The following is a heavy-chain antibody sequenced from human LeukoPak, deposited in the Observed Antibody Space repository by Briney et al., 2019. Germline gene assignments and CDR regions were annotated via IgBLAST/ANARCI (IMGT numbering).Heavy chain of an antibody. CDR1: VGTFSSYV. Sequence: GASVKVSCKASVGTFSSYVISWVRQAAGQGLEWMGRIRPILGTANYAQKFQGRVTITADKSTSTAYMELFSMRSEDTAVYYCARELGDGYNYYFDYWGQGTLVTVSS. CDR2: IRPILGTA. D-gene: IGHD1-1*01. V-gene: IGHV1-69*04. CDR3: ARELGDGYNYYFDY. J-gene: IGHJ4*02.